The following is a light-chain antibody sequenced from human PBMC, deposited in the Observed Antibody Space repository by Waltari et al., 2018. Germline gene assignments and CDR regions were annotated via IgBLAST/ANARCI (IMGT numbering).Light chain of an antibody. Sequence: DIQMTQSPSTLSASVGDRVTITCRASQNINRWLAWYQQKPGKAPNLLIYDASSVESGVPSRFSGSGSGTEFPLTISSLQADDFATYYCQQYNSYSTFAQGTKVEIK. J-gene: IGKJ1*01. CDR1: QNINRW. V-gene: IGKV1-5*01. CDR3: QQYNSYST. CDR2: DAS.